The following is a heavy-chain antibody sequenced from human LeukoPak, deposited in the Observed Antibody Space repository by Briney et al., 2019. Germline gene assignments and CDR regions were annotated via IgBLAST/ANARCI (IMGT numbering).Heavy chain of an antibody. J-gene: IGHJ4*02. CDR2: IRSKAHTFAT. CDR1: GFIFSAAS. V-gene: IGHV3-73*01. CDR3: GRLHYYDSSRPGDY. D-gene: IGHD3-22*01. Sequence: GGSLKLSCAVSGFIFSAASIHWVRQASGKGLEGVGRIRSKAHTFATAYAASVKGRFTISRDDSKNTAYLQMNSLKIEDTAVYYCGRLHYYDSSRPGDYWGQGTLVTVSS.